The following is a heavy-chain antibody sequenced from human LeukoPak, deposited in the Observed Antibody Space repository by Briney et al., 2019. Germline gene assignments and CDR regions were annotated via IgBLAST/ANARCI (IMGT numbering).Heavy chain of an antibody. J-gene: IGHJ4*02. CDR1: GFTFSSYA. CDR2: ISGSGGST. Sequence: GGSLRLSCAASGFTFSSYAMSWVRQAPGKGLEWVSAISGSGGSTYYADSVKGRFTISRDNSKNTLYLQMNSLRAEDTAAYYCARYFGESGSQYYFDYWGQGTLVTVSS. D-gene: IGHD3-9*01. V-gene: IGHV3-23*01. CDR3: ARYFGESGSQYYFDY.